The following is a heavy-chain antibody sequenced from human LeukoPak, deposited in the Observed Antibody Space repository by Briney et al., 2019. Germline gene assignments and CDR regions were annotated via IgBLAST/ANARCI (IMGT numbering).Heavy chain of an antibody. CDR3: VLDLFSSFAFDI. J-gene: IGHJ3*02. CDR2: INSDGSST. V-gene: IGHV3-74*01. D-gene: IGHD3/OR15-3a*01. CDR1: GFTFSSYW. Sequence: PGGSLRLSCAASGFTFSSYWMYWVRQAPGKGLVWVSRINSDGSSTYYADSVKGRFTTSRDNAKNALHLQVNSLTAEDTAVYYCVLDLFSSFAFDIWGQGTMVTVSS.